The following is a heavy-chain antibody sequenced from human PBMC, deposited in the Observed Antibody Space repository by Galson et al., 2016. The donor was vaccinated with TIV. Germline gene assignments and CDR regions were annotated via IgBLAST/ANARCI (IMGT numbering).Heavy chain of an antibody. CDR3: MREESTVTMHHYFGMDV. D-gene: IGHD4-11*01. CDR2: IDLIAFT. V-gene: IGHV4-38-2*02. J-gene: IGHJ6*02. CDR1: GYSIDSGYY. Sequence: SETLSLTCAVSGYSIDSGYYWAWVRHPPVNRLEWFGSIDLIAFTYSNPPLKFRLTMSGTTPSDLFSLRLTSVTAAATAIYYCMREESTVTMHHYFGMDVWGQGTTVVVPS.